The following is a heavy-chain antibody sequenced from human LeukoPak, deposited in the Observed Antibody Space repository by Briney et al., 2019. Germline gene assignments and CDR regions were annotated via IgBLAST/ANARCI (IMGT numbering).Heavy chain of an antibody. D-gene: IGHD4-17*01. Sequence: GESLKISCKASGYTFSNYWIGWVRQMPGKGLEWMGIVYPGDSDTRYSPSFQGQVTISADKSISTAYLWWSSLKASDTAIYYCARHGPSYGDLVDYWGQGTLVTVSS. J-gene: IGHJ4*02. V-gene: IGHV5-51*01. CDR1: GYTFSNYW. CDR2: VYPGDSDT. CDR3: ARHGPSYGDLVDY.